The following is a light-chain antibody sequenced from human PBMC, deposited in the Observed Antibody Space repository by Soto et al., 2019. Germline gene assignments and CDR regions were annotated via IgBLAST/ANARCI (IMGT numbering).Light chain of an antibody. J-gene: IGKJ2*01. CDR1: QRISGW. V-gene: IGKV1-5*03. Sequence: DIQMTQSPSTLSASVGDRVTITCRASQRISGWLAWFQQKPGKAPKLLIYKGSSLENGVPSRSSGSISGAEFTLAISSLQPDDFATYYCQQYNSYPYTFGLGTKLEIK. CDR3: QQYNSYPYT. CDR2: KGS.